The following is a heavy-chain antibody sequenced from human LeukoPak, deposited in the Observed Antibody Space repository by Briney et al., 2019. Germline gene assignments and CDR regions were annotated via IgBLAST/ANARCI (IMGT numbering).Heavy chain of an antibody. D-gene: IGHD2-2*01. J-gene: IGHJ6*02. V-gene: IGHV1-69*13. CDR3: ASAPLRDCSSTSCPIYYYYGMDV. CDR1: GGTFSSYA. CDR2: IIPIFGTA. Sequence: GASVKVSCKASGGTFSSYAISWVRQAPGQGLEWMGGIIPIFGTANYAQKFQGRVTITADESTSTAYMELSSLRSEDTAVYYCASAPLRDCSSTSCPIYYYYGMDVWGQGTTVTVSS.